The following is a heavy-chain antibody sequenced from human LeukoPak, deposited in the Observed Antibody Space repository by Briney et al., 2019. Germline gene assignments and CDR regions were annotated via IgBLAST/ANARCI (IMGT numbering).Heavy chain of an antibody. CDR2: IIPIFGTA. V-gene: IGHV1-69*13. Sequence: SVKVSCKASGGTFSSYAISWVRQAPGQGLEWMGGIIPIFGTANYAQKFQGRVTITADESTSTAYVELSSLRSEDTAVYYCASPPLEYCSGGSCYSYFQHWGQGTLVTVSS. CDR3: ASPPLEYCSGGSCYSYFQH. J-gene: IGHJ1*01. CDR1: GGTFSSYA. D-gene: IGHD2-15*01.